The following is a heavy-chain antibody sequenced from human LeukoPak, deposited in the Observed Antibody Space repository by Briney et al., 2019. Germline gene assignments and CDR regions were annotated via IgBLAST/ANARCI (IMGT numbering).Heavy chain of an antibody. V-gene: IGHV3-21*01. CDR2: INI. D-gene: IGHD3-3*01. CDR3: ARDGYDFWSGYNALDI. CDR1: GFTFSSYS. J-gene: IGHJ3*02. Sequence: PGGSLRLSCAASGFTFSSYSMNWVRQAPGKGLEWVSSINIYYADSVKGRFTISRDNAKNSLYLQMNSLRAEDTAVYYCARDGYDFWSGYNALDIWGQGTMVTVSS.